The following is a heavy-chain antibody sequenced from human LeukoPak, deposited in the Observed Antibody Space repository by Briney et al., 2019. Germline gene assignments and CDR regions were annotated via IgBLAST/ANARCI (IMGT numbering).Heavy chain of an antibody. V-gene: IGHV3-23*01. CDR1: GITLSNYA. CDR3: AKRGVVIRVFLVGFHKEAYYFDS. J-gene: IGHJ4*02. CDR2: LRGGGGGT. D-gene: IGHD3-10*01. Sequence: GGSLNLSLPSPGITLSNYARSWVRQAQGRGREGVAGLRGGGGGTNYPPPVQGRFTISRDKPKNPLYLQMNSLRAEDTAVYFCAKRGVVIRVFLVGFHKEAYYFDSWGQGALVTVSS.